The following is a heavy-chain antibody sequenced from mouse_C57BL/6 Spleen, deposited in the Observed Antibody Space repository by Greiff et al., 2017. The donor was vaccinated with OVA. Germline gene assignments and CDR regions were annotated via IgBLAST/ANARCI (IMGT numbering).Heavy chain of an antibody. CDR2: IDPSDSYT. Sequence: VQLQQPGAELVKPGASVKLSCKASGYTFTSYWMQWVKQRPGQGLEWIGEIDPSDSYTNYNQKFKGKATLTVDTSSSTAYMQLSSLTSEDSAVYYCARSDYYGSRSYWYFDVWGTGTTVTVSS. J-gene: IGHJ1*03. V-gene: IGHV1-50*01. CDR3: ARSDYYGSRSYWYFDV. CDR1: GYTFTSYW. D-gene: IGHD1-1*01.